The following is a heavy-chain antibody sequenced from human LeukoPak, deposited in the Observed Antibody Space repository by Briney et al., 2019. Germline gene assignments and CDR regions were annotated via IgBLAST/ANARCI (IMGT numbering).Heavy chain of an antibody. D-gene: IGHD3-10*01. V-gene: IGHV4-31*03. J-gene: IGHJ4*02. CDR2: IYYSGST. Sequence: PSETLSLTCTVSGGSISSGGYYWSWIRQHPGKGLEWIGYIYYSGSTYYNPSLKSRVTISVDTSKNQFSLKLSSVTAADTAVYYCARGRAYYYGSVSSHFDYWGQGTLVTVSS. CDR3: ARGRAYYYGSVSSHFDY. CDR1: GGSISSGGYY.